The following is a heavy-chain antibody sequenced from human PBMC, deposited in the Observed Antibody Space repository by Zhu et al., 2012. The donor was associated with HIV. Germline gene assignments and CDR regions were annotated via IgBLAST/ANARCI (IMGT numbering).Heavy chain of an antibody. J-gene: IGHJ1*01. D-gene: IGHD3-3*01. Sequence: QVQLQQWGAGLLKPSETLSLTCAVYGGSFSDYYWSWIRQPPGKGLEWIGEINHSGSTNYNPSLKSRVTISVDTSKNQFSLKLSSVTAADTAVYYCARAQSGYYSWSWYFQHWGQGTLVTVS. CDR1: GGSFSDYY. CDR2: INHSGST. V-gene: IGHV4-34*01. CDR3: ARAQSGYYSWSWYFQH.